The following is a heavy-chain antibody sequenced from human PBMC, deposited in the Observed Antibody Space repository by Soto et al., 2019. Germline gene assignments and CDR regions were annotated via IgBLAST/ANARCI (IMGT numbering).Heavy chain of an antibody. Sequence: QVQLVQSGAEVKKPGASVKVSCKASGYTFTSYDINWVRQATGQGFEYLGWMNPNSGNTGYVKKFQGRATMTRDTSLSTAYMELSSRRSEDTALYYFAWRFNTADYPTWFAPWGPGPLVTFSS. CDR2: MNPNSGNT. CDR3: AWRFNTADYPTWFAP. D-gene: IGHD4-17*01. V-gene: IGHV1-8*01. J-gene: IGHJ5*02. CDR1: GYTFTSYD.